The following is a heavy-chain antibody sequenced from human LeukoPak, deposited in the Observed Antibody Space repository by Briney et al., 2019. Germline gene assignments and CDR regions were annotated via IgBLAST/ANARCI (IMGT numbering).Heavy chain of an antibody. CDR2: FSGSGGGT. V-gene: IGHV3-23*01. D-gene: IGHD1-26*01. CDR3: AKDLRWELPDAFDI. J-gene: IGHJ3*02. CDR1: GFTFSSYG. Sequence: HPGGTLRLSCAASGFTFSSYGMSWVRQAPGKGLEWVSAFSGSGGGTYYADSVKGRFTISRDNSKNTLYLQMNSLRAEDTAVYYCAKDLRWELPDAFDIWGQGTMVTVSS.